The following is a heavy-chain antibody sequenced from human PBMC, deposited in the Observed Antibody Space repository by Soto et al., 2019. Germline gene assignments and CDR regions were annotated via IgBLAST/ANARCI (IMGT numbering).Heavy chain of an antibody. CDR3: ARGYCSSTSCYSLLYFDY. Sequence: SETLSLTCTVSGGSISSGGYYWSWIRQHPGKGLEWIGYIYYSGSTYYNPSLKSRVTISEDTSKNQLTLKLSSVTAADTAVYYCARGYCSSTSCYSLLYFDYWGQGTLVTVSS. J-gene: IGHJ4*02. V-gene: IGHV4-31*03. CDR2: IYYSGST. CDR1: GGSISSGGYY. D-gene: IGHD2-2*01.